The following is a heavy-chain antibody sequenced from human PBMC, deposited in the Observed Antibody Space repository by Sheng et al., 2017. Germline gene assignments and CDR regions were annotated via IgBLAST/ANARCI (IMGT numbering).Heavy chain of an antibody. CDR3: AKDSSATI. V-gene: IGHV3-23*01. CDR2: ITGSGAST. CDR1: GFTFSTYA. J-gene: IGHJ4*02. D-gene: IGHD3-22*01. Sequence: EVQLLESGGGLVQPGGSLRLSCSASGFTFSTYAMSWVRQAPGKGLQWVSGITGSGASTYYAASVRGHFTISRDNSKNTLYLQMNSLRVEDTAVYYCAKDSSATIWGQGTLVTVSS.